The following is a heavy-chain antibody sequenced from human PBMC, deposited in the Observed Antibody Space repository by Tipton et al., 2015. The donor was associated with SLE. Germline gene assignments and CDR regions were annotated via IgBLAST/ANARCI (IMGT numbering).Heavy chain of an antibody. Sequence: TLSLTCTVSGGSISRGGYFWTWIRQHPGMGLEWIGYIYDSGNTHYNPSLKSQVTISVDTSKNQFSLKLSSVTATDTAVYYCARLNPGFQHWGQGTLVTVSS. CDR3: ARLNPGFQH. CDR2: IYDSGNT. V-gene: IGHV4-31*01. J-gene: IGHJ1*01. CDR1: GGSISRGGYF.